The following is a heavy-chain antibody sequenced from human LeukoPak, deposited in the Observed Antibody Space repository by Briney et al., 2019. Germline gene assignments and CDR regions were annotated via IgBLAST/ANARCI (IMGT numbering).Heavy chain of an antibody. CDR2: ISAYNGNT. CDR1: GYTVTSYG. Sequence: ASVKVSCKASGYTVTSYGIIWVRQAPGQGLEWMGWISAYNGNTNYAQKLQGRITMTTDTSTSTAYMELRSLRSDGTALYYCARDLRRGDYGVYTAFDIWGQGTMVTVCS. V-gene: IGHV1-18*04. CDR3: ARDLRRGDYGVYTAFDI. D-gene: IGHD4-17*01. J-gene: IGHJ3*02.